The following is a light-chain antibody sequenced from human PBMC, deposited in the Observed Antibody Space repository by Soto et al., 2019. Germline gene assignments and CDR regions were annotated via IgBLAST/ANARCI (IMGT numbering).Light chain of an antibody. CDR1: QSISVW. J-gene: IGKJ1*01. CDR2: KAS. V-gene: IGKV1-5*03. Sequence: EIQMTQSPSTLSASVGDRVTITCPASQSISVWLAWYQQKAGKAPTLMIYKASRLESGVPSRFSGSGSETEFTLTISGLQPGDSATYYCQQYNSYSPTFGQGTKVDIK. CDR3: QQYNSYSPT.